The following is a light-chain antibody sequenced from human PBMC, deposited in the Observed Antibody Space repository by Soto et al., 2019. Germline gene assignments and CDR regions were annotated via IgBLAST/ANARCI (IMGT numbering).Light chain of an antibody. CDR3: HQYGSSPPT. CDR1: QSVGSY. CDR2: AAS. V-gene: IGKV3-20*01. J-gene: IGKJ4*01. Sequence: EIVLIQSPATLSLSPGERATLSCRASQSVGSYLAWYQQKPGQAPRLLISAASRRATGVPDRFSGSGSGTDFTLTISRLEPEDFAVYCCHQYGSSPPTFGGGTKVDIK.